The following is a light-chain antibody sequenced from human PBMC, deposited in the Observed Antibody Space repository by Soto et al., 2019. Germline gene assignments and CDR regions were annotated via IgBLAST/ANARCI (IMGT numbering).Light chain of an antibody. Sequence: QSVVSPPPSVSGAPGERVSISCTGSTSKIGANYDVPWYQQRPGPAPNILIHGNSSRHSGVPARFSGSKSGTSASLAITGLQDEDETDYYCQAYDSSLSGYVFGTGTKVTVL. CDR1: TSKIGANYD. J-gene: IGLJ1*01. CDR2: GNS. CDR3: QAYDSSLSGYV. V-gene: IGLV1-40*01.